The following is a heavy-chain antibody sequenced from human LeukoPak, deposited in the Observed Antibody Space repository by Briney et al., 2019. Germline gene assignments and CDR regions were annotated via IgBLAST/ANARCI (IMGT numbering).Heavy chain of an antibody. D-gene: IGHD1-26*01. J-gene: IGHJ3*02. Sequence: GGSLRLSCAASGFTFSNAWMSWVRQAPGKGLEWVSSISSSSTYIYYADSVKGRSTISRDNAKTSLYLQMNSLRVEDTAVYYCATRTVGVYDAFDIWGQGTMVTVSS. CDR2: ISSSSTYI. CDR1: GFTFSNAW. CDR3: ATRTVGVYDAFDI. V-gene: IGHV3-21*01.